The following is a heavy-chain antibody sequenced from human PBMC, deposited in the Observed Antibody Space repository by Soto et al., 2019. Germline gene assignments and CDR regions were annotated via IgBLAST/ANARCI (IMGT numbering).Heavy chain of an antibody. J-gene: IGHJ4*02. V-gene: IGHV4-31*03. Sequence: SETLSLTCPVSGESIETAGYYWTWIRQRPGRGLEWLGFIYHSGATYYSSSMKSRLSISIDRSQNQFSLKVTSVTAADTAVYFCSRGDYWGQGMLVTVSS. CDR2: IYHSGAT. CDR3: SRGDY. CDR1: GESIETAGYY.